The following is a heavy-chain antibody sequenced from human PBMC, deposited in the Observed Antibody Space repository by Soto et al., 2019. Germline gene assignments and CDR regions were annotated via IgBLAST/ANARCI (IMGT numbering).Heavy chain of an antibody. CDR3: ARDNYGPLDY. J-gene: IGHJ4*02. V-gene: IGHV1-2*02. CDR2: VDPNSGDS. Sequence: QVHLVQSGAEVKKPGASVKVSCRPFGYTFTAFYIHWVRQAPGQGLEWMGWVDPNSGDSRKARSLQDRFAMTRDASTSTVYVELGGLGSEDTAVYYCARDNYGPLDYWGQGALVTVSS. CDR1: GYTFTAFY. D-gene: IGHD3-10*01.